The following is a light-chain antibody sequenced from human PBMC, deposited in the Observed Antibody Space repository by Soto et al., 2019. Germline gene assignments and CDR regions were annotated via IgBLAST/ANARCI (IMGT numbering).Light chain of an antibody. Sequence: EIVLTQSPGTLSLSPGERATLSCRASQSVSSSYLVWHQQKPGQAPRLLIYAASRRATGIPDRFSGNGSGTDFTLTISRLEPEDFAVYYCQQYGSSPWTFGQGTKVEIK. J-gene: IGKJ1*01. CDR2: AAS. CDR3: QQYGSSPWT. V-gene: IGKV3-20*01. CDR1: QSVSSSY.